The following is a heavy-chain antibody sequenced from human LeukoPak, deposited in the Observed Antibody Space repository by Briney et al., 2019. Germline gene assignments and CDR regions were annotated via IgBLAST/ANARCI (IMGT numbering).Heavy chain of an antibody. Sequence: GASVKVSCKASGYTFTGYGISWVRQAPGQGLEWMGWISAYNGNTNYAQKLQGRVTMTTDTSTSTAYMELRSLRSDDTAVYYCARGYRLTGTTPSNWFDPWGQGTLVTVSS. CDR3: ARGYRLTGTTPSNWFDP. V-gene: IGHV1-18*01. J-gene: IGHJ5*02. CDR2: ISAYNGNT. CDR1: GYTFTGYG. D-gene: IGHD1-7*01.